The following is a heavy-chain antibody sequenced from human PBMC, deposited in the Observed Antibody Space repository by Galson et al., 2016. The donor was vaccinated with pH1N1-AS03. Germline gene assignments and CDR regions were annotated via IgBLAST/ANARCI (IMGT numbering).Heavy chain of an antibody. CDR3: ARGSGSPHWFDP. J-gene: IGHJ5*02. CDR2: VGGVDGSL. V-gene: IGHV3-23*01. D-gene: IGHD3-3*01. CDR1: GFTFSIYA. Sequence: SLRLSCAASGFTFSIYAMHWVRQAPGKGLEWVSGVGGVDGSLWYAESVKGRFTVSRDNSKGTRDLQMNSLRADYTAVYYCARGSGSPHWFDPWGQGTLVTVSS.